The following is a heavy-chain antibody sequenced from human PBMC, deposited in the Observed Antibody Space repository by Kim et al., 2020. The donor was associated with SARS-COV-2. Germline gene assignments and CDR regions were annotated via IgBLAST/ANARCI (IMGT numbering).Heavy chain of an antibody. J-gene: IGHJ3*02. CDR2: ISGDGGST. CDR3: AKDMGVGYFDWFGAFDI. V-gene: IGHV3-43*02. CDR1: GFTFDDYA. D-gene: IGHD3-9*01. Sequence: GGSLRLSCAASGFTFDDYAMHWVRQAPGKGLEWVSLISGDGGSTYYADSVKGRFTISRDNSKNSLYLQMNSLRTEDTALYYCAKDMGVGYFDWFGAFDIWGQGTMVTVSS.